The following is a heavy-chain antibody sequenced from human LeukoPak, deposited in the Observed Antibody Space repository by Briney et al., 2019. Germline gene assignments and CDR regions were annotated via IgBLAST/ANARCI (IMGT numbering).Heavy chain of an antibody. V-gene: IGHV3-30*02. J-gene: IGHJ4*02. CDR2: IRYDGSNK. CDR1: GFTFSSYG. Sequence: GGSLRLSCAASGFTFSSYGMHWVRQAPGKGLEWVAFIRYDGSNKYYADSVKGRFTISRDNSKNTLYLQMNSLRAEDTAVYYCAKDQGYYGSGRKQPFDYWGQGTLVTVSS. D-gene: IGHD3-10*01. CDR3: AKDQGYYGSGRKQPFDY.